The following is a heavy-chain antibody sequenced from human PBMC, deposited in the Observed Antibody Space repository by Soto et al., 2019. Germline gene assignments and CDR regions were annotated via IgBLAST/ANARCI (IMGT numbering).Heavy chain of an antibody. CDR1: GGSISSSSYY. V-gene: IGHV4-39*01. CDR3: ARQVQYYDSSGYHFDY. CDR2: IYYSGCT. Sequence: PSETLSLTCTVSGGSISSSSYYWGWIRQPPGKGLEWIGSIYYSGCTYYNPSLKSRVTISVDTSKNQFSLKLSSVTAADTAVYYCARQVQYYDSSGYHFDYWGQGTLVTVSS. J-gene: IGHJ4*02. D-gene: IGHD3-22*01.